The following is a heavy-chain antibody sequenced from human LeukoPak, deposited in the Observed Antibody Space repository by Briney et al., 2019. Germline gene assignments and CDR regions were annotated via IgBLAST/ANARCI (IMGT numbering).Heavy chain of an antibody. V-gene: IGHV5-51*01. D-gene: IGHD3-22*01. Sequence: GESLKISCKASGYNFTNYCIGWVRQMPGKGLEWMGIIFPGDSDTTYSPSFEGQVTISADKSVSTAYLQWRSLKASDTAMYYCARDSYDSSGFYPGSRWFDPWGQGTLVTVSS. J-gene: IGHJ5*02. CDR2: IFPGDSDT. CDR3: ARDSYDSSGFYPGSRWFDP. CDR1: GYNFTNYC.